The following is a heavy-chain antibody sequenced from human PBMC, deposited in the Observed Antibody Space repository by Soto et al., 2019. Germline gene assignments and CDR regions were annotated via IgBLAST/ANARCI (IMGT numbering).Heavy chain of an antibody. CDR2: IYYSGST. J-gene: IGHJ6*02. CDR3: ARVPTSLSITMVRGVIPPRAYGMDV. D-gene: IGHD3-10*01. Sequence: PSETLSLTCTVSGGSISSYYWSWIRQPPGKGLEWIGYIYYSGSTNYNPSLKSRVTISVDTSKNQFSLKLSSVTAADTAVYYCARVPTSLSITMVRGVIPPRAYGMDVWGQGTTVTVSS. V-gene: IGHV4-59*01. CDR1: GGSISSYY.